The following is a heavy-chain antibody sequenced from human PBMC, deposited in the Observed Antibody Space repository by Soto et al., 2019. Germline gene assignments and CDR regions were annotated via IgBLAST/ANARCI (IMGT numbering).Heavy chain of an antibody. CDR1: GGSITSSHYY. Sequence: QLQLQESGPRLVKPSETLSLTCTVSGGSITSSHYYWGWIRQPPGKGLEWIGTIYYSGTTSYHPSLESRVTISADTSKNQFSLRLSSVTAADTAVYYCARHGPTWVAQVLYFDYWGQGALVTVSS. D-gene: IGHD7-27*01. CDR2: IYYSGTT. J-gene: IGHJ4*02. CDR3: ARHGPTWVAQVLYFDY. V-gene: IGHV4-39*01.